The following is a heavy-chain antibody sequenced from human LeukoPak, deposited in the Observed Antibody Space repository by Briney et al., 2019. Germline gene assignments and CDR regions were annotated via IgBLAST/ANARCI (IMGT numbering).Heavy chain of an antibody. CDR2: IYTSGST. D-gene: IGHD1-26*01. J-gene: IGHJ5*02. V-gene: IGHV4-4*07. Sequence: SETLSLTCVVSGGSISSYYWSWVRQPAGKGLEWIGRIYTSGSTNYNPSLKSRVTMSVNTSKNQFSLKLSSVTAADTAVYYCAREHDSGSYYRYNWFDPWGQGTLVTVSS. CDR1: GGSISSYY. CDR3: AREHDSGSYYRYNWFDP.